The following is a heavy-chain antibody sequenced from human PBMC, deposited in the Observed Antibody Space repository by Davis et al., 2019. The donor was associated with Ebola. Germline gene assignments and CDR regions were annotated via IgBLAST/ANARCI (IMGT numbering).Heavy chain of an antibody. CDR3: AELHSSSSHI. J-gene: IGHJ4*02. Sequence: PGGSLRLSCAASGFTFYIYAMTWVRQAPGKGLEWVSWISGSGGSIYYADSVRGRFTISRDDSKNMVFLQMNSLRAEDTALYYCAELHSSSSHIWGQGTLVTVSS. CDR1: GFTFYIYA. D-gene: IGHD6-6*01. CDR2: ISGSGGSI. V-gene: IGHV3-23*01.